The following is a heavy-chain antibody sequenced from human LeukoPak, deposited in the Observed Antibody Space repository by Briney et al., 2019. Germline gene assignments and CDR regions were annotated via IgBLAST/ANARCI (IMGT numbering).Heavy chain of an antibody. Sequence: GASVKVSCKASGYTFTSYYIHWVRQAPGQGLEWMGIINPSGGSTSYAQKFQGRVTMTRDTSTSTVYMELNSLRSEDTAVYYCARPKLAYCGGDCYSSWFDPWGQGTLVTVSS. CDR2: INPSGGST. CDR3: ARPKLAYCGGDCYSSWFDP. CDR1: GYTFTSYY. J-gene: IGHJ5*02. D-gene: IGHD2-21*02. V-gene: IGHV1-46*01.